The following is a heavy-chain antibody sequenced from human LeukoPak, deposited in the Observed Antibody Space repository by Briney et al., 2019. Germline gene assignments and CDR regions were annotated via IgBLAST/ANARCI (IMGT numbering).Heavy chain of an antibody. Sequence: ASVKVSCKASGYTFTSYDFNWVRQATGQRPEWMGWMSPNSGDTGYAQKFQDRVTMTRNTSISTAYMELSSLRSDDTAVYYCARGPPNWGYDYWGPGTLVTVSP. CDR2: MSPNSGDT. CDR3: ARGPPNWGYDY. D-gene: IGHD7-27*01. CDR1: GYTFTSYD. V-gene: IGHV1-8*01. J-gene: IGHJ4*02.